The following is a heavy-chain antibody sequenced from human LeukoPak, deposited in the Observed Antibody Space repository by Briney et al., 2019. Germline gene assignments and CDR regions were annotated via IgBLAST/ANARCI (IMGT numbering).Heavy chain of an antibody. V-gene: IGHV3-21*01. CDR3: ARGRYGEIRLWYFDL. J-gene: IGHJ2*01. D-gene: IGHD4-17*01. CDR2: ISSSSSYI. CDR1: GFSFRDYT. Sequence: TGGSLRLSCAASGFSFRDYTMNWVRQAPGKGLEWLASISSSSSYIYFANSVRGRFTISRDNAKNSLYLQMNSLRAEDTAVYYCARGRYGEIRLWYFDLWGRGTLVTVSS.